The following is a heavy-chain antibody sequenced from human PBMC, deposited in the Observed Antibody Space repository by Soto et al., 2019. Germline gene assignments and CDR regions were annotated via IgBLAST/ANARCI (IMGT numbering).Heavy chain of an antibody. CDR3: AGDFVEETPFGY. CDR2: INTYNDNT. Sequence: QVQMVQSGAEVKKPGASVKVSCKTSGYTFSTYGISWVRQAPGQGLEWMGWINTYNDNTNYAQNFQGRXXMXTVXSTSTAYMELRSLRSDDTAVYYCAGDFVEETPFGYWGQGTLVTVSS. J-gene: IGHJ4*02. V-gene: IGHV1-18*01. D-gene: IGHD2-15*01. CDR1: GYTFSTYG.